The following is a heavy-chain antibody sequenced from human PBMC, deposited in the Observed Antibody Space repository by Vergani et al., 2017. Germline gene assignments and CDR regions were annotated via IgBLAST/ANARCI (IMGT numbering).Heavy chain of an antibody. CDR1: GFTFSSYA. CDR2: ISGSGGST. D-gene: IGHD3-10*01. CDR3: AKDTPPYTGVGSYYNMLHNWFDP. V-gene: IGHV3-23*01. Sequence: EVQLLESGGGLVQPGGSLRLSCAASGFTFSSYAMSWVRQAPGKGLEWVSAISGSGGSTYYADSVKGRFTISRDNSKNTLYLQMNSLRAEDTAVYYCAKDTPPYTGVGSYYNMLHNWFDPWGQGTLVTVSS. J-gene: IGHJ5*02.